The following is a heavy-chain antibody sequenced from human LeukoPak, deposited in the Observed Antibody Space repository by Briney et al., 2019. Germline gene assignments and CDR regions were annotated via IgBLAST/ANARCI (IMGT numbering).Heavy chain of an antibody. CDR3: ASRGAPDYGDYVGAFDI. D-gene: IGHD4-17*01. CDR2: INPNSGGT. V-gene: IGHV1-2*02. CDR1: GYTFTGYY. Sequence: GASVKVSCKASGYTFTGYYMHWVRQAPGQGLEWMGWINPNSGGTNYAQKFQGRVTMTRDTSISTAYMELSRLRSDDTAVYYCASRGAPDYGDYVGAFDIWGQGTMVTVSS. J-gene: IGHJ3*02.